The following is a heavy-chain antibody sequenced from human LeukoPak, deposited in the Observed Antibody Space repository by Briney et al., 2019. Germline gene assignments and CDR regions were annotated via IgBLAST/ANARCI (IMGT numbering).Heavy chain of an antibody. CDR3: ARHAIYYDSSAPDY. D-gene: IGHD3-22*01. Sequence: SETLSLTCTVSGGSISSSSYYWGWIRQPPGKGLEWIGSIYYSGSTYYNPSLKSRVTISVDTSKNQFSLKLSSVTAADTAVYYCARHAIYYDSSAPDYWGQGTLVTVSS. J-gene: IGHJ4*02. V-gene: IGHV4-39*01. CDR2: IYYSGST. CDR1: GGSISSSSYY.